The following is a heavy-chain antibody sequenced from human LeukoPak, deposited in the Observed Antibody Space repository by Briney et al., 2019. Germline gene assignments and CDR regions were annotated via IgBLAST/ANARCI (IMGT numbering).Heavy chain of an antibody. CDR3: AREDYYDSSGIDY. Sequence: SETLSLTCTVSGGSISSSSYYWGWIRQPPGKGLEWIGSIYYSGSTNYNPSLKSRVTISVDTSKNQFSLKLSSVTAADTAVYYCAREDYYDSSGIDYWGQGTLVTVSS. J-gene: IGHJ4*02. V-gene: IGHV4-39*07. D-gene: IGHD3-22*01. CDR2: IYYSGST. CDR1: GGSISSSSYY.